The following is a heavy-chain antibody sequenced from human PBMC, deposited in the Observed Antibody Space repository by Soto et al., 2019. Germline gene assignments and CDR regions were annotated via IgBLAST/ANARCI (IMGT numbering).Heavy chain of an antibody. J-gene: IGHJ4*02. D-gene: IGHD3-10*01. CDR1: GFTFSSYA. CDR3: AKRNYGSEFDY. CDR2: ISGSGGST. Sequence: GGSLRHSCAASGFTFSSYAMNWVRQAPGKGLEWVSVISGSGGSTYYADSVKGRFTISRDNSKNTLYLQMNSLRAEDTAVYYCAKRNYGSEFDYWGQGTLVTVSS. V-gene: IGHV3-23*01.